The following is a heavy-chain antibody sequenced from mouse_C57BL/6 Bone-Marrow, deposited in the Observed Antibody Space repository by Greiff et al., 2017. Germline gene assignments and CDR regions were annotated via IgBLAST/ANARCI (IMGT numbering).Heavy chain of an antibody. J-gene: IGHJ2*01. CDR1: GYTFTSYT. CDR3: ARSSDYFDY. Sequence: LVESGAELARPGASVKMSCKASGYTFTSYTMHWVKQRPGQGLEWIGYINPSSGYTKYNQKFKDKATLTADKSSSTAYMQLSSLTSEDSAVYYCARSSDYFDYWGQGTTLTVSS. CDR2: INPSSGYT. V-gene: IGHV1-4*01. D-gene: IGHD3-1*01.